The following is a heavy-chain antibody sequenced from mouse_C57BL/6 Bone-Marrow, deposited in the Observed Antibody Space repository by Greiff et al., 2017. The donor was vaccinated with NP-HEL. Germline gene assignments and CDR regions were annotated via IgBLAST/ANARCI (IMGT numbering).Heavy chain of an antibody. CDR1: GFTITDYY. D-gene: IGHD2-14*01. J-gene: IGHJ4*01. CDR3: GRVRGYAMDY. V-gene: IGHV14-2*01. CDR2: IDPEDGET. Sequence: EVQVVEPGAELVKPGASVKLSCTASGFTITDYYMHWVKQRPEQGLEWIGRIDPEDGETKYAPKFQGKATLTADKSSNTAYLQLSSLTSEDAAVYYGGRVRGYAMDYWGQGTSVTVSS.